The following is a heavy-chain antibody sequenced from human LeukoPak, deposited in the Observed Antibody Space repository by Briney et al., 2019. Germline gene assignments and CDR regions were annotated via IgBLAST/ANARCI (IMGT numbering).Heavy chain of an antibody. CDR1: GGSFSGYY. Sequence: PSETLSLTCAVYGGSFSGYYWSWIRQPPGKGLEWIGEINHSGSTNYNPSLKSRVTISVDTSKNQFSLKLSSVTAADTAVYYCARHRRGTMVPGVEGFDPWGQGTLVTVSS. CDR3: ARHRRGTMVPGVEGFDP. V-gene: IGHV4-34*01. CDR2: INHSGST. D-gene: IGHD3-10*01. J-gene: IGHJ5*02.